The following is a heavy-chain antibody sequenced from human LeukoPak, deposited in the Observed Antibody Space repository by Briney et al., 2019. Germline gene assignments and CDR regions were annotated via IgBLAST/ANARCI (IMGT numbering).Heavy chain of an antibody. CDR3: AAVLGSGSYFGGNRDY. Sequence: GASVKVSCKASGGTFSSYAISWVRQAPGQGLEWMGGIIPIFGTANYAQKFQGRVTITADESTSTAYMELSSLRSEDTAVYYCAAVLGSGSYFGGNRDYWGQGTLVTVSS. CDR2: IIPIFGTA. J-gene: IGHJ4*02. CDR1: GGTFSSYA. D-gene: IGHD1-26*01. V-gene: IGHV1-69*13.